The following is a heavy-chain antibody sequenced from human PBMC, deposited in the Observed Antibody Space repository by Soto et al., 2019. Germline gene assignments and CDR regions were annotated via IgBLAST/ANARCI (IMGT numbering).Heavy chain of an antibody. D-gene: IGHD3-16*01. CDR2: IIPFFGTA. J-gene: IGHJ4*02. Sequence: SVKVSCKTSGGPFSTIGFSRVRRAPGQGLEWMGGIIPFFGTAEYSQKFEDRITITADEATNTVYMDLRSLTSEDTAIYYCARTAPMDAGDKYYYDFWGQGALVTVSS. V-gene: IGHV1-69*13. CDR3: ARTAPMDAGDKYYYDF. CDR1: GGPFSTIG.